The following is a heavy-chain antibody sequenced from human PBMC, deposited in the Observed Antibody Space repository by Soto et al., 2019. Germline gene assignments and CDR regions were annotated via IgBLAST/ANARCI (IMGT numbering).Heavy chain of an antibody. CDR2: INHSGST. Sequence: PSETLSLTCAVYGGSFSGYYWSWIRQPPGKGLEWIGEINHSGSTNYNPSLKSRVTISVDTSKNQFSLKLSSVTAADTAVYYCARGRMHYYYYYMDVWGKETTVTVSS. V-gene: IGHV4-34*01. J-gene: IGHJ6*03. CDR3: ARGRMHYYYYYMDV. CDR1: GGSFSGYY.